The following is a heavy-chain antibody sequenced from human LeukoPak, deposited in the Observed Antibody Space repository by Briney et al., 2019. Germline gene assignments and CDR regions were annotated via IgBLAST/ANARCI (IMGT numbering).Heavy chain of an antibody. J-gene: IGHJ6*03. D-gene: IGHD5-12*01. CDR1: GNSISSGDNY. CDR3: ARSIVATIRHYYYYYMDV. Sequence: SETLSLTCTVSGNSISSGDNYWSWIRQPAGKGLEWIGRIYTSGSTNYNPSLKSRVTISVDTSKNQFSLKLSSVTAADTAVYYCARSIVATIRHYYYYYMDVWGKGTTVTISS. CDR2: IYTSGST. V-gene: IGHV4-61*02.